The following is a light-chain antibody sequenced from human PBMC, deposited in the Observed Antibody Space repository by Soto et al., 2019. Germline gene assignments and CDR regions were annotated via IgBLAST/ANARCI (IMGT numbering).Light chain of an antibody. CDR1: SSDVGGYNS. CDR2: EVS. Sequence: QSALTQPPSASGSPGQSVTISCTGTSSDVGGYNSVSWFQQHPGKAPKLMIYEVSKRPSGVPDRFSGSKSGNTASLTVSGLQAEDEADNYCSSYAGSNNVIFGGGIKLTVL. J-gene: IGLJ2*01. V-gene: IGLV2-8*01. CDR3: SSYAGSNNVI.